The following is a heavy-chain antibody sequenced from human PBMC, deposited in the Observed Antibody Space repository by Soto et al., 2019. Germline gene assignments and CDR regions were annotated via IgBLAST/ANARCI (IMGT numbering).Heavy chain of an antibody. J-gene: IGHJ4*02. D-gene: IGHD3-22*01. CDR1: GGSISSPKW. CDR3: ARGGDLDRYFDC. CDR2: VYYTGTT. V-gene: IGHV4-4*02. Sequence: SETLSLTCSVSGGSISSPKWWSWVRQAPGKGLEWIGEVYYTGTTTYNPSLKSRVTMSVDESKNQFSLELTSVTAADTALYYCARGGDLDRYFDCWGQGTLVTVSS.